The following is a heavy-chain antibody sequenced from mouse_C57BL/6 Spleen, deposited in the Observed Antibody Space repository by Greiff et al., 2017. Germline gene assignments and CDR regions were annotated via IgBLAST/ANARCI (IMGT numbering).Heavy chain of an antibody. Sequence: EVHLVESGGGLVKPGGSLKLSCAASGFTFSDYGMHWVRQAPEKGLEWVAYISSGSSTIYYADTVKGRFTISRDNAKNTLFLQMTSLRSEDTAMYYCARPIYYGNYEAMDYWGQGTSVTVSS. D-gene: IGHD2-1*01. V-gene: IGHV5-17*01. CDR3: ARPIYYGNYEAMDY. CDR2: ISSGSSTI. CDR1: GFTFSDYG. J-gene: IGHJ4*01.